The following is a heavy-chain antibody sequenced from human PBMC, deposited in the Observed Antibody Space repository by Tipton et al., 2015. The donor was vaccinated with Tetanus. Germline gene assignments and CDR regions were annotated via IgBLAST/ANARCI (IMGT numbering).Heavy chain of an antibody. Sequence: LVKPTQTLSLTCAISGDSVSSDSASWNWIRQSPSRGLEWLGQTFYRSRWFNDYAVSVKSRIIVNADTSKNQFSLHLNSVTPEDTAVYYCARASVMVRGIINPYDYWGQGTLVPVSS. D-gene: IGHD3-10*01. CDR2: TFYRSRWFN. CDR3: ARASVMVRGIINPYDY. J-gene: IGHJ4*02. CDR1: GDSVSSDSAS. V-gene: IGHV6-1*01.